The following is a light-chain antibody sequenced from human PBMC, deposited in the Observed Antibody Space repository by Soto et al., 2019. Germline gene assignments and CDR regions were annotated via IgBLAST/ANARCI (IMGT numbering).Light chain of an antibody. V-gene: IGKV1-5*01. CDR2: DAS. Sequence: IQMTQSPSTLSASVGDRVTITCRASQSISSGLAWYQQKPGKAPKLLSYDASRLESGVPSRFSGSGTGTEFTITISSLQPDDFATYYCQQYNSYPYSFGQGTKLEI. J-gene: IGKJ2*03. CDR3: QQYNSYPYS. CDR1: QSISSG.